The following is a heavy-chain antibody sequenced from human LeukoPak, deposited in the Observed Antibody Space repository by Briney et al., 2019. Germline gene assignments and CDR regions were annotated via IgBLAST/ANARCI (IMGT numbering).Heavy chain of an antibody. V-gene: IGHV3-23*01. CDR2: ISGSGGST. CDR1: GSTFSSYA. CDR3: AKDPDWNYERGFDP. D-gene: IGHD1-7*01. J-gene: IGHJ5*02. Sequence: GGSLRLSCAASGSTFSSYAMSWVRQAPGKGLEWVSAISGSGGSTYYADSVKGRFTISRDNSKNTLYLQMNSLRAEDTAVYYCAKDPDWNYERGFDPWGQGTLVTVSS.